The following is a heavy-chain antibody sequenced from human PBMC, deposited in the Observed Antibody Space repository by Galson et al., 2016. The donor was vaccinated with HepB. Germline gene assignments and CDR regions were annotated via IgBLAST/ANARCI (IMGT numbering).Heavy chain of an antibody. CDR2: IRDDGIDS. J-gene: IGHJ4*02. CDR1: GFTFNAHW. Sequence: SLRLSCAASGFTFNAHWMGWVRQTPGKGLEWVSDIRDDGIDSYFAESVRGRFILSRDNAKNSLYLQMNGLRVDETAVYYCSREMTGSYIDWGQGTLVTVSS. V-gene: IGHV3-7*01. CDR3: SREMTGSYID. D-gene: IGHD3-10*01.